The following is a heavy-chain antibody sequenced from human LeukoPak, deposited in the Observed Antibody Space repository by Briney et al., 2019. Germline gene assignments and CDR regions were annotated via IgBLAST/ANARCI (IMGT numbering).Heavy chain of an antibody. CDR2: IKEDGGEK. V-gene: IGHV3-7*05. J-gene: IGHJ4*02. Sequence: GGSLRLSCAASGFTFSGYWMAWVRQAPGKGLEWVANIKEDGGEKYYVYSVKGRFTISRDNAKNSLYLHMTSLRAEDTAVYFCANEGGTMLRGDLDYWGQGTLVTVSS. CDR3: ANEGGTMLRGDLDY. D-gene: IGHD3-10*01. CDR1: GFTFSGYW.